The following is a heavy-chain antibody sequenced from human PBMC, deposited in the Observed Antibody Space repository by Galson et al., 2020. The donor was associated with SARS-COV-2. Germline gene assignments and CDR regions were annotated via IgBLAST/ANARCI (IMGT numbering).Heavy chain of an antibody. V-gene: IGHV1-46*01. D-gene: IGHD3-3*01. CDR2: INPSGGST. Sequence: ASVKVSCKASGYTFTSYYMHWVRQAPGQGLEWMGIINPSGGSTSYAQKFQGRVTMTRDTSTSTVYMELSSLRSEDTAVYYCARDSGTYYDFWSGYAPTPYGMDVWGQGTTVTVSS. J-gene: IGHJ6*02. CDR3: ARDSGTYYDFWSGYAPTPYGMDV. CDR1: GYTFTSYY.